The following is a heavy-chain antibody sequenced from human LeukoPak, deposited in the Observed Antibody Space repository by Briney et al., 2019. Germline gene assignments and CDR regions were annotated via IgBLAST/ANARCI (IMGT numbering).Heavy chain of an antibody. D-gene: IGHD3-3*01. J-gene: IGHJ3*02. CDR1: GFTFSSYS. Sequence: GGSLRLSCAASGFTFSSYSMNWVRQAPGKGLEWVSSISSSSSYIYYADSVKGRFTISRDNAKNSLYLQMNSLRAEDTAVYYCARDGDGNYDFWSGSRKGAFDIWGQGTMVTVSS. CDR2: ISSSSSYI. V-gene: IGHV3-21*01. CDR3: ARDGDGNYDFWSGSRKGAFDI.